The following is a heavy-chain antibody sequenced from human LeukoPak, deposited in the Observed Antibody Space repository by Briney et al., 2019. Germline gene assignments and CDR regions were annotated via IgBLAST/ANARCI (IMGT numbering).Heavy chain of an antibody. CDR2: ISAYNGNT. V-gene: IGHV1-18*01. CDR3: ARDLGDGGNFFDY. Sequence: ASVKVSCKASGGIFSRYAISWVRQAPGQGLEWMGWISAYNGNTNYAQKLQGRVTMTTDTSTSTAYMELRSLRSDDTAVYYCARDLGDGGNFFDYWGQGTLVTVSS. J-gene: IGHJ4*02. CDR1: GGIFSRYA. D-gene: IGHD3-16*01.